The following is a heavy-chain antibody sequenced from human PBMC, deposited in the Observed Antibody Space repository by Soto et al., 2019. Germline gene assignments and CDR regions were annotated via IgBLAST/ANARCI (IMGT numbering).Heavy chain of an antibody. Sequence: EVQVLESGGGLVQPGGSLRLSCAGSGFTFINYAMNWVRQAPGKGLEWVSSISGGGDAAFFPDSVRGRFTISRDNSKNTVPLKMNSLGVDDTAVYYCARKILGSTTRPNYWYFDLWGRGTLVTVSS. V-gene: IGHV3-23*01. D-gene: IGHD7-27*01. J-gene: IGHJ2*01. CDR3: ARKILGSTTRPNYWYFDL. CDR2: ISGGGDAA. CDR1: GFTFINYA.